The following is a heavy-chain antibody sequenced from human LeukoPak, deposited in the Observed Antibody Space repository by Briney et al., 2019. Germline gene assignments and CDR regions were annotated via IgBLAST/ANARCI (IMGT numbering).Heavy chain of an antibody. CDR1: GFTFSSHW. CDR3: ARDRWGLLGGDF. J-gene: IGHJ4*02. V-gene: IGHV3-74*01. CDR2: ISTDGRTA. Sequence: PGGSLRLSCAASGFTFSSHWMHWVRQAPGKGLVWVSRISTDGRTATYADSVKGRFTISRDNARNTLFLQMNSLRAEDTAVYYCARDRWGLLGGDFWGQGTLVTVSS. D-gene: IGHD2-8*01.